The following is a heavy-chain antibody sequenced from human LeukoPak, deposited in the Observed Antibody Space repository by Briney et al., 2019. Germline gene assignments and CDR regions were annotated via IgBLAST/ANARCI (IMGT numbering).Heavy chain of an antibody. V-gene: IGHV1-18*01. D-gene: IGHD1-26*01. CDR3: ARDDSGWLPTDY. J-gene: IGHJ4*02. CDR1: GYTFTSYG. Sequence: ASVKVSCKASGYTFTSYGISWVRQAPGQGLEWMGWISAYNGNTSYAQKLQGRVTMTTDTSTSTAYMELRSLRSDDTAVYYCARDDSGWLPTDYWGQGTLVTVSS. CDR2: ISAYNGNT.